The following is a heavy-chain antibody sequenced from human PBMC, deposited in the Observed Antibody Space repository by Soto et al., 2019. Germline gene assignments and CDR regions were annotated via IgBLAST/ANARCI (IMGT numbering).Heavy chain of an antibody. CDR3: AKADDFWSGYHIYYYYGMDV. Sequence: GGSLRLSCAASGFTFSSYAMSWVRQAPGKGLEWVSGISGSGGRTYYADSVKGRFTISRDNSKHTLYLQMNSLRAEDTAVYYCAKADDFWSGYHIYYYYGMDVWGQGTTVTV. CDR1: GFTFSSYA. D-gene: IGHD3-3*01. CDR2: ISGSGGRT. J-gene: IGHJ6*02. V-gene: IGHV3-23*01.